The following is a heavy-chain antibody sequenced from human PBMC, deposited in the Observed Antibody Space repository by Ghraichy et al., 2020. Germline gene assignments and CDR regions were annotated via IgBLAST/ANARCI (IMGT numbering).Heavy chain of an antibody. CDR3: ARTQKLRGYSYGRAFDI. J-gene: IGHJ3*02. Sequence: GGSLRLSCAASGFTFSSYAMHWVRQAPGKGLEYVSAISSNGGSTYYANSVKGRFTISRDNSKNTLYLQMGSLRAEDMAVYYCARTQKLRGYSYGRAFDIWGQGTMVTVSS. V-gene: IGHV3-64*01. CDR2: ISSNGGST. D-gene: IGHD5-18*01. CDR1: GFTFSSYA.